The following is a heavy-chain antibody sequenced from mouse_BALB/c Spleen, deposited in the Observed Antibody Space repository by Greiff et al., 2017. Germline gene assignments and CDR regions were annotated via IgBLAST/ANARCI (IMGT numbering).Heavy chain of an antibody. CDR2: INPYNDGT. CDR1: GYTFTSYV. Sequence: VQLKESGPELVKPGASVKMSCKASGYTFTSYVMHWVKQKPGQGLEWIGYINPYNDGTKYNEKFKGKATLTSDKSSSTAYMELSSLTSEDSAVYYCTYLPFAYWGQGTLVTVSA. J-gene: IGHJ3*01. V-gene: IGHV1-14*01. D-gene: IGHD5-1*01. CDR3: TYLPFAY.